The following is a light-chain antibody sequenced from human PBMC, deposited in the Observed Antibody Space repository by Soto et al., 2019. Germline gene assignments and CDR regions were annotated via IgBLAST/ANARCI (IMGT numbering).Light chain of an antibody. CDR1: QSVGSS. V-gene: IGKV3-11*01. CDR3: QQRSDWPIT. Sequence: EIALTQSPATLSLSPGERATLSCRATQSVGSSLAWYQQRSGQAPRLLIYGASNRAAGVPARFSGSGSWPDYTLTISSLEPEDFAVYYCQQRSDWPITFGQGTRLEIK. CDR2: GAS. J-gene: IGKJ5*01.